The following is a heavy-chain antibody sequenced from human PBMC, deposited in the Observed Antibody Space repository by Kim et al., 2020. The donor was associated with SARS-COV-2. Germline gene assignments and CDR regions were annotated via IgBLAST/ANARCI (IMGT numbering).Heavy chain of an antibody. D-gene: IGHD2-2*01. J-gene: IGHJ6*02. Sequence: SETLSLTCTVSGGSVSSGSYYWSWIRQPPGKGLEWIGYIYYSGSTNYNPSLKSRVTISVDTSKNQFSLKLSSVTAADTAVYYCARDSRSSRDIVVVPAAGENYYYYYGMDVWGQGTTVTVSS. V-gene: IGHV4-61*01. CDR1: GGSVSSGSYY. CDR2: IYYSGST. CDR3: ARDSRSSRDIVVVPAAGENYYYYYGMDV.